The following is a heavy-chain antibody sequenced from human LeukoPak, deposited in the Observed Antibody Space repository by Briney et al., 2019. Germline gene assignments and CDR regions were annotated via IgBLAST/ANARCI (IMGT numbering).Heavy chain of an antibody. D-gene: IGHD3-22*01. V-gene: IGHV3-23*01. J-gene: IGHJ4*02. CDR3: AKLILGVTYYFDY. Sequence: PGGSLRLSCAASGSTFSSYAMSWVRQAPGKGLEWVSAISGSGGSTYYADSVKGRFTISRDNSKNTLYLQMNSLRAEDTAVYYCAKLILGVTYYFDYWGQGTLVTVSS. CDR1: GSTFSSYA. CDR2: ISGSGGST.